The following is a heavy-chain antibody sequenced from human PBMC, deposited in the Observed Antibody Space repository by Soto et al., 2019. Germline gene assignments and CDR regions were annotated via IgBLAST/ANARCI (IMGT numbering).Heavy chain of an antibody. V-gene: IGHV4-4*02. J-gene: IGHJ6*02. CDR1: GGSISSSNW. CDR3: ARVVGGCSYGMAV. D-gene: IGHD2-2*01. CDR2: IYHSGST. Sequence: QVQLQESGPGLVKPSGTLSLTCAVSGGSISSSNWWSWVRQPPGKGLEWIGEIYHSGSTNYNPSPXXRXXIPVAKSKNQFSLKLSSVTAADTAVYYGARVVGGCSYGMAVWGQGTTVTVSS.